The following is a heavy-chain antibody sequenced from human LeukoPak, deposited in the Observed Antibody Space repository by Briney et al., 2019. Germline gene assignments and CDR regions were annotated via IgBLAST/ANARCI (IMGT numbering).Heavy chain of an antibody. D-gene: IGHD5-18*01. J-gene: IGHJ5*02. Sequence: GGSLGLSCAASGFTFSSYSMNWVRQAPGKGLEWVSSISSSSSYIYYADSVKGRFTISRDNAKNSLYLQMNSLRAEDTAVYYCARGLPRGYSYGQNWFDPWGQGTLVTVSS. V-gene: IGHV3-21*01. CDR3: ARGLPRGYSYGQNWFDP. CDR1: GFTFSSYS. CDR2: ISSSSSYI.